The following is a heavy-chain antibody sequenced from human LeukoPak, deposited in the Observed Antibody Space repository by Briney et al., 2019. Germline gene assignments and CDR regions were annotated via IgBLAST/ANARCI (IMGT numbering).Heavy chain of an antibody. V-gene: IGHV1-69*04. J-gene: IGHJ3*02. D-gene: IGHD5-12*01. CDR2: IIPILDVV. CDR1: GGIFSSYA. Sequence: SVKVSCKTSGGIFSSYAINWVRQAPGQGLEWMGRIIPILDVVYYAQMFQGRVTITANTSTSTAYMELSSLRSEDTAVFYCAREMTDIDVPYDGFDIWGQGTMVTVSS. CDR3: AREMTDIDVPYDGFDI.